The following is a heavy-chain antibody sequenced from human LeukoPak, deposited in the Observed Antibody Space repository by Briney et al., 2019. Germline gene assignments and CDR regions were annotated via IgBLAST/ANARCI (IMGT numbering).Heavy chain of an antibody. CDR2: INHSGST. D-gene: IGHD3-10*01. Sequence: PSETLSLTCAVYGGSFSGYYWTWIRQPPGKGLEWIGEINHSGSTNHNPSLKSRVTISVDTSKNQFSLKLRSVTAADTAVYYCARGSVSGQYYGSGSYYARWGQGTLVTVSS. CDR3: ARGSVSGQYYGSGSYYAR. CDR1: GGSFSGYY. V-gene: IGHV4-34*01. J-gene: IGHJ4*02.